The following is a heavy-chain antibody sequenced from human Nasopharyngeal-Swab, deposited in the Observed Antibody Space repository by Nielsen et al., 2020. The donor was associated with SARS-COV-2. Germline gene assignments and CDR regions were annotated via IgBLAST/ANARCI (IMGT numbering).Heavy chain of an antibody. CDR1: GFIFSNYA. CDR3: ARDSVYNFGVFIITTSFMDV. J-gene: IGHJ6*03. Sequence: GGSLRLSCAGSGFIFSNYAMHWVRQAPGKGLEWVAVISYDARDKYYADSVRGRFTFSRDNSKDTVYLQMNSLRPEDTAVYYCARDSVYNFGVFIITTSFMDVWGKGTTVTVSS. CDR2: ISYDARDK. D-gene: IGHD3-3*01. V-gene: IGHV3-30*04.